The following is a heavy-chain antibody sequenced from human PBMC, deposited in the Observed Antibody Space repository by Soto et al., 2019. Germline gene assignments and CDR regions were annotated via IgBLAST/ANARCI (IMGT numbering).Heavy chain of an antibody. V-gene: IGHV4-39*01. J-gene: IGHJ5*02. Sequence: TSETLSLTCTVSGGSISRSSYYWGWIRQPPGKGLEWIGSFYYSGSTYFNPSLRSRVTISVDTSKNQFSLKLTSVTAADTAMYYCARHNDGDLLNWFDPWGQGTLVTVSS. CDR1: GGSISRSSYY. CDR3: ARHNDGDLLNWFDP. CDR2: FYYSGST. D-gene: IGHD4-17*01.